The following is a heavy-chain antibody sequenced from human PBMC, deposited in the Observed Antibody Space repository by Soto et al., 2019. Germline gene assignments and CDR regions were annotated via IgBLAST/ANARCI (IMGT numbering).Heavy chain of an antibody. J-gene: IGHJ5*02. D-gene: IGHD3-3*01. V-gene: IGHV1-69*01. CDR1: GGTFSSYA. CDR3: ASQNFRFWQQLDP. Sequence: QVQLVQSGAEVKKPGYSVKVSCRASGGTFSSYAISWVRQAPGQGREWMGGIIPIFGTANYAQKFQGRVTMTADESTSTAYMELISLRSEDTGVHYCASQNFRFWQQLDPWGQGTLVTVSS. CDR2: IIPIFGTA.